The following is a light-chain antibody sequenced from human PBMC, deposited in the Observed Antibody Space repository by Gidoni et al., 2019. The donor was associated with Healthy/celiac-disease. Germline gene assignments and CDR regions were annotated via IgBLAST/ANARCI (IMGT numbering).Light chain of an antibody. CDR1: QTVNSNF. Sequence: IVLTQSPGTLSLSPGKGATLSCRASQTVNSNFLAWYQQKPGQAPRLLIYGTSSRAAGIPDRFSGSGSGTDFTLTISRLEPEDFAVYFCQQYASSPETFGQGTKVEI. J-gene: IGKJ1*01. CDR3: QQYASSPET. V-gene: IGKV3-20*01. CDR2: GTS.